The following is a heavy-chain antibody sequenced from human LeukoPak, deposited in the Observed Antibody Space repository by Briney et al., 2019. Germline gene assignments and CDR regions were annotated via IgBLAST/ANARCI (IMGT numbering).Heavy chain of an antibody. V-gene: IGHV3-53*01. Sequence: GGSLRLSCAASGFTVSSNYMSWGRQAPGKGLEWVSVIYSGVSTYYTDSVKGLFTISRDNSKNTLYLQMNSLRAEETAVYYCARVWFTYSGSYYYFDYWGQGTLVTVSS. CDR1: GFTVSSNY. CDR3: ARVWFTYSGSYYYFDY. CDR2: IYSGVST. J-gene: IGHJ4*02. D-gene: IGHD1-26*01.